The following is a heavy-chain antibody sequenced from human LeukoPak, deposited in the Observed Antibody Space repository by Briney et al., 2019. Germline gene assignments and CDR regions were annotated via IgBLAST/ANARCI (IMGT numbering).Heavy chain of an antibody. V-gene: IGHV4-39*01. CDR1: GGSISSSSYY. Sequence: PSETLSLTCTVSGGSISSSSYYWGWIRQPPGKGLEWIGSIYYSGSTYYNPSLKSRVTISVDTSKNQFSLKLSSVTAADTAVYYCARRIFGWYYFDYWGQGTLVTVSS. D-gene: IGHD3-9*01. CDR3: ARRIFGWYYFDY. J-gene: IGHJ4*02. CDR2: IYYSGST.